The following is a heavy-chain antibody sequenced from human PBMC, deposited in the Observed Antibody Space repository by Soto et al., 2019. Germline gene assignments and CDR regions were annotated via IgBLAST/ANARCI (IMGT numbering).Heavy chain of an antibody. D-gene: IGHD3-3*01. CDR1: GFTFSSYA. J-gene: IGHJ3*02. Sequence: PGGSLRLSCAASGFTFSSYAMSWVRQAPGKGLEWVSAISGSGGSTYYADSVKGRLTISRDNSKNTLYLQMNSLRAEDTAVYYCAKEYYDFWSGYYQARPGNDAFDIWGQGTMVTVSS. CDR3: AKEYYDFWSGYYQARPGNDAFDI. V-gene: IGHV3-23*01. CDR2: ISGSGGST.